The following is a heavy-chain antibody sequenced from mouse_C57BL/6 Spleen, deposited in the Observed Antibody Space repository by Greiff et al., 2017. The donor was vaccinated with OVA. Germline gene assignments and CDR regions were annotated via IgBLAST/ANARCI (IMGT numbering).Heavy chain of an antibody. CDR3: ARRDDTAWFAY. D-gene: IGHD1-1*01. V-gene: IGHV1-55*01. Sequence: LFNPFSSFNISFNSSFYTFTIYWITWVKQRPGQGLEWIGDIYPGSGSTNYNEKFKSKATLTVDTSSSTAYMQLSSLTSEDSAVYYCARRDDTAWFAYWGQGTLVTVSA. CDR2: IYPGSGST. J-gene: IGHJ3*01. CDR1: FYTFTIYW.